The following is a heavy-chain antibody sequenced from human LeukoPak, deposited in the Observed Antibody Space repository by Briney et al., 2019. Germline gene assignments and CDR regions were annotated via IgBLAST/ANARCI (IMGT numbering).Heavy chain of an antibody. V-gene: IGHV3-21*01. CDR3: AREPQQFLEWLFDASPDYYYYMDV. CDR2: ISGTSKYI. J-gene: IGHJ6*03. D-gene: IGHD3-3*01. CDR1: GFTFSNYA. Sequence: GGSLRLSCGASGFTFSNYAMSWVRQAPGKGLEWVSSISGTSKYIHYSDSVKGRFTISRDNSKNSFYLQMNSLRVEDTAVYYCAREPQQFLEWLFDASPDYYYYMDVWGKGTTVTVSS.